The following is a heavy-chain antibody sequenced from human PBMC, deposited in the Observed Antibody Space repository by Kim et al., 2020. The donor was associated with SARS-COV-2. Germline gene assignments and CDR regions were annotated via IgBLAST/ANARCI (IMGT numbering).Heavy chain of an antibody. CDR3: AREGIVVVPAATGGLDY. Sequence: GWRGWLNTNTGKPTYAQGFTGRFGFSLAPSVSTAYLQISSLKAEDTAVYYCAREGIVVVPAATGGLDYWGQGTLVTVSS. J-gene: IGHJ4*02. CDR2: LNTNTGKP. D-gene: IGHD2-2*01. V-gene: IGHV7-4-1*02.